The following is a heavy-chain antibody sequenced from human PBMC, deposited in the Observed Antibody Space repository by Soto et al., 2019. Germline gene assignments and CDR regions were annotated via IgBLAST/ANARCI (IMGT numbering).Heavy chain of an antibody. CDR2: IYYSGST. J-gene: IGHJ4*02. CDR1: ASFISWEGNQ. Sequence: SLDIIKAGAASFISWEGNQRRCVRQHPGKGLEWIGYIYYSGSTYYNPSLKSRVTISVDTSKNQFSLKLSSVTAADTAVYYCARELIPPQRPDYWGQGTLVTVSS. V-gene: IGHV4-31*11. D-gene: IGHD6-25*01. CDR3: ARELIPPQRPDY.